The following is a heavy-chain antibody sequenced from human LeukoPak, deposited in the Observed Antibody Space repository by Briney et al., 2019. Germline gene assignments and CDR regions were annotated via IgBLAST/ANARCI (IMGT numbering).Heavy chain of an antibody. Sequence: PSQTLSPTCTVSGASISSGSYYWTWIRQPAGKGLEWIGRMHSSGRTSYSPSLKSRVTISVDTSKNQFSLKLSSVTAVDTAVYYCARGPVGGATYYDGDAFDIWGQGTMVTVSS. J-gene: IGHJ3*02. V-gene: IGHV4-61*02. CDR1: GASISSGSYY. D-gene: IGHD1-26*01. CDR2: MHSSGRT. CDR3: ARGPVGGATYYDGDAFDI.